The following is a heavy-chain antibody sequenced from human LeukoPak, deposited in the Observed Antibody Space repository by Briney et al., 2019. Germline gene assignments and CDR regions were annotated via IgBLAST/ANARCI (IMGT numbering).Heavy chain of an antibody. J-gene: IGHJ4*02. CDR3: VSFYETY. CDR1: GNYW. Sequence: GGSLRLSCAASGNYWMHWVRQAPGKGLVWVSYINGDGSWTTYADSVKGRFTISKDNAKNTVYLQMNNLRAEDTAVYYCVSFYETYWGRGTLVTVSS. D-gene: IGHD2-2*01. CDR2: INGDGSWT. V-gene: IGHV3-74*01.